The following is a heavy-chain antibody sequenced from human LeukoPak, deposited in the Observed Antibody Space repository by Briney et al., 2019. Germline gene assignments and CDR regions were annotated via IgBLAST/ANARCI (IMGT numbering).Heavy chain of an antibody. CDR1: GFTFSNAW. J-gene: IGHJ3*02. V-gene: IGHV3-11*04. CDR3: ARERDPPAIDI. CDR2: ISSSGSIM. Sequence: GGSLRLSCAASGFTFSNAWMSWVRQAPGKGLEWVSYISSSGSIMYYAESVKGRFTISRDNAKNSLYLQMNSLRPEDTAIYYCARERDPPAIDIWAKGQWSPSLQ.